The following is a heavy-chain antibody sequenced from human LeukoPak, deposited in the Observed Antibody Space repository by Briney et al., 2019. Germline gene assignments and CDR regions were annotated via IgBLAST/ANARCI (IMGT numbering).Heavy chain of an antibody. CDR2: IWYDGSNK. D-gene: IGHD1-26*01. Sequence: GGSLRLSCAASGFTFSSYGMHWVRQAPGKGLEWVAVIWYDGSNKYYADSVRGRFTISRDNSKNTLYLQMNSLRAEDTAVYYCAREKVEGANSNYYYGMDVWGQGTTVTVSS. CDR1: GFTFSSYG. J-gene: IGHJ6*02. CDR3: AREKVEGANSNYYYGMDV. V-gene: IGHV3-33*01.